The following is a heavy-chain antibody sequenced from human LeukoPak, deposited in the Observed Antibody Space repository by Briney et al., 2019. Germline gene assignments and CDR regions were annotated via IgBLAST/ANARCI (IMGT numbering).Heavy chain of an antibody. CDR2: IKQDGSEK. CDR1: GFTVSSIY. J-gene: IGHJ4*02. CDR3: AREVPNSSGVYYFDY. D-gene: IGHD6-25*01. Sequence: GGSLRLSCAASGFTVSSIYMSWVRQAPGKGLEWVANIKQDGSEKYYVDSVKGRFTISRDNAKNSLYLQMNSLRAEDTAVYYCAREVPNSSGVYYFDYWGQGTLVTVSS. V-gene: IGHV3-7*01.